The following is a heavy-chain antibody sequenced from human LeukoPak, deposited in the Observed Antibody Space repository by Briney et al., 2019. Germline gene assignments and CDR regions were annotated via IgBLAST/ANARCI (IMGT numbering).Heavy chain of an antibody. CDR3: ASGRQLGY. D-gene: IGHD6-13*01. Sequence: GGSLRLSCAASGFTLSNYWMSWVRQAPGKGLEWVANIKEDVRENYYVDSVKGRFTISRDNARISLYLQMNSLRAEDTAVYYCASGRQLGYWGQGTLVTVSS. CDR1: GFTLSNYW. V-gene: IGHV3-7*01. J-gene: IGHJ4*02. CDR2: IKEDVREN.